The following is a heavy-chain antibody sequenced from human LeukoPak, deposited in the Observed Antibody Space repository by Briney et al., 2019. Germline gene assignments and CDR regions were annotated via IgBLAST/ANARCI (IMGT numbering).Heavy chain of an antibody. J-gene: IGHJ5*02. CDR3: ARTEVYYYDSSRRFDP. Sequence: GESLKISCKGSGYSFTSYWIGWVRQMPGKGLEWMGIIYPGDSDTRYSPSFQGQVTISADKSISTAYMELSRLRSDDTAVYYCARTEVYYYDSSRRFDPWGQGTLVTVSS. V-gene: IGHV5-51*01. CDR2: IYPGDSDT. D-gene: IGHD3-22*01. CDR1: GYSFTSYW.